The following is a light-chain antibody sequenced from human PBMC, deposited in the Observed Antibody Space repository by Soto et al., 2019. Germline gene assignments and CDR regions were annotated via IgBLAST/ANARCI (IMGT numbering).Light chain of an antibody. J-gene: IGLJ1*01. CDR1: SSDVGGFNS. V-gene: IGLV2-11*01. Sequence: QSALTQPRSVSGSPGQSVTISCTGTSSDVGGFNSVSWYQQHPGKAPKLMIYDVNKRPSGVPDRFSGSKSGSTASLTTPGLQAEDEADYYCCSYAGSYSYAFATGTKVTVL. CDR2: DVN. CDR3: CSYAGSYSYA.